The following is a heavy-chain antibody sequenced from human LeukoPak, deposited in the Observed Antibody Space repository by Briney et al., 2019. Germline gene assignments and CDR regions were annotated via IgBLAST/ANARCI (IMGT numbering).Heavy chain of an antibody. CDR1: GSTFSSYW. V-gene: IGHV3-74*01. J-gene: IGHJ4*02. D-gene: IGHD3-10*01. Sequence: GGSLRLSCTASGSTFSSYWMHWVRQAPGKGLEWVSRINNDGSSTSYADSVKGRFTISRDNSKNTLYLQMNSLRAEDTAVYYCAKDQNPVRGVTQLDYWGQGTLVTVSS. CDR3: AKDQNPVRGVTQLDY. CDR2: INNDGSST.